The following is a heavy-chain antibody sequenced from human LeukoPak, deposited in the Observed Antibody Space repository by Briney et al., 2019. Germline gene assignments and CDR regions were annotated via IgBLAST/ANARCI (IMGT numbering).Heavy chain of an antibody. CDR3: GGYGNYAENAFYI. CDR1: GGSVSSGSYY. Sequence: SETLSLTCTVSGGSVSSGSYYWSWIRQPPGKGLEWIGYIYYSGSTNYNPSLKSRVTVSIDTSKNHFYLKLSSVTAADTAVYYCGGYGNYAENAFYIWGQGTMVTVSS. D-gene: IGHD4-11*01. CDR2: IYYSGST. V-gene: IGHV4-61*03. J-gene: IGHJ3*02.